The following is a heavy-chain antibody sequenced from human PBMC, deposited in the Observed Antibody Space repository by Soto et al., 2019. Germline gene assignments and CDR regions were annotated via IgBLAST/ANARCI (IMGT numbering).Heavy chain of an antibody. V-gene: IGHV3-33*01. CDR2: IWYDGSNK. CDR3: ARDAPGMDV. J-gene: IGHJ6*02. Sequence: QVQLEESGGGVVQPGRSLRLSCAASGFTFSSYGMHWVRQAPGKGLEWVAVIWYDGSNKYYADSVKGRFTISRDNSKNTLYLQMNSLRAEDTAVYYCARDAPGMDVWGQGTTVTVSS. CDR1: GFTFSSYG.